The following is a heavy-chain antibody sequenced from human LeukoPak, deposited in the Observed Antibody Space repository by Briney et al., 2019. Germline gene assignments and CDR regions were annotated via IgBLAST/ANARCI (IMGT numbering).Heavy chain of an antibody. CDR3: ARGRGTPTYDFWSGSIYYYYYMDV. CDR2: IYTSGST. J-gene: IGHJ6*03. D-gene: IGHD3-3*01. CDR1: GGSISSGSYY. V-gene: IGHV4-61*02. Sequence: PSQTLSLTCTVPGGSISSGSYYWSWIRQPAGKGLEWIGRIYTSGSTNYNPSLKSPVTISVDTSKNQFSLKLSSVTAADTAVYYCARGRGTPTYDFWSGSIYYYYYMDVWGKGTTVTVSS.